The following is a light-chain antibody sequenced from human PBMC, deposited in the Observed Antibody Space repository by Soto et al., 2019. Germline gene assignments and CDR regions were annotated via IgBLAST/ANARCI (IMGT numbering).Light chain of an antibody. J-gene: IGLJ2*01. CDR2: SNN. CDR1: SSNIGSNT. CDR3: VASDDSLNGHVV. Sequence: QSALSQPPSASGTLGQRVTISCSGSSSNIGSNTVNWYQQLPGTAPKLVIYSNNQRPSGVPDRFSGSKSGTSASLAISGLQSEDEADYYCVASDDSLNGHVVFGGGIK. V-gene: IGLV1-44*01.